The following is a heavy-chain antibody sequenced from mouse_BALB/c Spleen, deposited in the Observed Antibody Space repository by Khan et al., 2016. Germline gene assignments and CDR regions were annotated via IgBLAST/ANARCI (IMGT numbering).Heavy chain of an antibody. Sequence: EVKLEESGPSLVKPSQTLSLTCSVTGDSITSGYWNWIRKFPGNKLEYMGYIRYSGSTYYNPSLKSRISITRDTSKNQYYLQLNSVTTEDTAAYSCASMVTTYYFDYWGQGTTLTVSS. CDR1: GDSITSGY. CDR2: IRYSGST. V-gene: IGHV3-8*02. J-gene: IGHJ2*01. CDR3: ASMVTTYYFDY. D-gene: IGHD2-13*01.